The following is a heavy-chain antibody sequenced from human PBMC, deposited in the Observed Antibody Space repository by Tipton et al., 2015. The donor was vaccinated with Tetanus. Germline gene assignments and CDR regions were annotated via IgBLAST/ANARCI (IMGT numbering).Heavy chain of an antibody. CDR2: IYQRGKI. Sequence: TLSLTCAVSGGSIDSGDYSWPWLLHPPGRGLERIGNIYQRGKIYYKASLRSRLTISIDKSRNQFSLTLTSVNAADTAVYYCARVGPFDGRGYGPALALWGPGAVVAVS. CDR1: GGSIDSGDYS. J-gene: IGHJ3*01. CDR3: ARVGPFDGRGYGPALAL. V-gene: IGHV4-30-2*01. D-gene: IGHD3-22*01.